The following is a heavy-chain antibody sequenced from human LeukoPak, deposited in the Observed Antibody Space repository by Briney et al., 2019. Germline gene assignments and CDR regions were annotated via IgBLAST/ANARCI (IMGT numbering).Heavy chain of an antibody. CDR1: GFTFSSYA. CDR3: ARHGLAELQLLSWFDY. Sequence: GGSLRLSCAASGFTFSSYAMSWVRQAPGKGLEWVANIKEDGNEKFYVDSVKGRFTISRDNAKNSMYLQMNSLRAEDTAVYYCARHGLAELQLLSWFDYWGQGSLVTVSS. V-gene: IGHV3-7*01. J-gene: IGHJ5*01. D-gene: IGHD2-21*02. CDR2: IKEDGNEK.